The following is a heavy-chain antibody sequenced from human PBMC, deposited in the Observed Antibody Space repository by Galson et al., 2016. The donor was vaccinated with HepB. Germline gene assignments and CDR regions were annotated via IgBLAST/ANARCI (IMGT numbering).Heavy chain of an antibody. CDR2: FDAEDGET. J-gene: IGHJ4*02. V-gene: IGHV1-24*01. Sequence: QSGAEVKKPGESLKISCKVSGYTLTKFSMHWVRQAPGKGLEWMGRFDAEDGETIYAQKFQGRVTMTEDTSTHTAYMDLSSLRSDDTAVYYCATGERGSSWEYWGQGTLVTVSS. CDR1: GYTLTKFS. D-gene: IGHD6-13*01. CDR3: ATGERGSSWEY.